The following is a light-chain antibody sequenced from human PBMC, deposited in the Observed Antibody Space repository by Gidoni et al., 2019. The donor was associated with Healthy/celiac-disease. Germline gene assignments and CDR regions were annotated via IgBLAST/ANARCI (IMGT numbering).Light chain of an antibody. CDR3: CSYAGSSTFDVV. CDR2: EGS. V-gene: IGLV2-23*03. J-gene: IGLJ2*01. CDR1: SSDVGSYNR. Sequence: QSALTQPASVSGSPGQPITISCTGTSSDVGSYNRVSWYQQHPGKAPKLMIYEGSKRPSGVSNRFSGSKSGNTASLTISGLQAEDEADYYCCSYAGSSTFDVVFGGGTKLTVL.